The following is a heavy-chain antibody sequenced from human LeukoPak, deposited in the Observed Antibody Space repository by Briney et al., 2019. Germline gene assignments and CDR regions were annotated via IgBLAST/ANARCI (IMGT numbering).Heavy chain of an antibody. CDR2: MNPNSGNT. V-gene: IGHV1-8*01. D-gene: IGHD3-10*01. CDR1: GYTFTSYD. J-gene: IGHJ4*02. CDR3: ATQPSDVGFGELTW. Sequence: ASVKVPCKASGYTFTSYDINWVRQATGQGLEWMGWMNPNSGNTGYAQKFQGRVTMTRNTSISTAYMELSSLRSEDTAVYYCATQPSDVGFGELTWWGQGTLVTVSS.